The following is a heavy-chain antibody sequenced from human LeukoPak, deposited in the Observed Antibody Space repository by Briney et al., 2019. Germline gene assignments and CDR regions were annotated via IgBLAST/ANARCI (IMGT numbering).Heavy chain of an antibody. CDR3: ARLDDYGGNSGGIDY. CDR2: IYPGDSDT. V-gene: IGHV5-51*01. J-gene: IGHJ4*02. D-gene: IGHD4-23*01. Sequence: GESLRISCKGSGYSFTSYWIGWVRQMPGKGLEWMGIIYPGDSDTRYSPSLQGQVTISADKSISTAYLQWSSLKASDTAMYYCARLDDYGGNSGGIDYWGQGTLVTVSS. CDR1: GYSFTSYW.